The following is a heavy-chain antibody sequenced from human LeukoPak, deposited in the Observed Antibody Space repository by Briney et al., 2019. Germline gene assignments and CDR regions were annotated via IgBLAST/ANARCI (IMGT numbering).Heavy chain of an antibody. CDR3: ARDRKVVPAASAYYYYYGMDV. CDR1: GFTFSSYA. CDR2: ISYDGSNK. V-gene: IGHV3-30*04. J-gene: IGHJ6*02. Sequence: PGGSLRLSCAASGFTFSSYAMHWVRQAPGKGLERVAVISYDGSNKYYADSVKGRFTISRDNSKNTLYLQMNSLRAEDTAVYYCARDRKVVPAASAYYYYYGMDVWGQGTTVTVSS. D-gene: IGHD2-2*01.